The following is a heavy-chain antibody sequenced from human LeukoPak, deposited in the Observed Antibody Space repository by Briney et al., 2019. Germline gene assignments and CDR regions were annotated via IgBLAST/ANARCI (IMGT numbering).Heavy chain of an antibody. V-gene: IGHV3-30*03. D-gene: IGHD3-16*01. Sequence: GGSLRLSCAASGFTFSSYGMHWVRQAPGKGLEWVAVISYDGSNKYYADSVKGRSTISRDNSKNTLYLQMNSLRAEDTAVYYCARDGGAMASFDYWGQGTLVTVSS. CDR3: ARDGGAMASFDY. CDR1: GFTFSSYG. J-gene: IGHJ4*02. CDR2: ISYDGSNK.